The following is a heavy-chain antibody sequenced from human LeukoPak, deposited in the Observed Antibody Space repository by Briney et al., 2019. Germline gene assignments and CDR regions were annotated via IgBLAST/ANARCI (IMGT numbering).Heavy chain of an antibody. D-gene: IGHD3-9*01. CDR3: AKDYDTLTGYYSLSDY. CDR1: GFSVSNTY. V-gene: IGHV3-23*01. Sequence: PGGSLRLSCAASGFSVSNTYMSWVRQAPGKGLEWVSVISGSGGSTSYADSVKGRFTVSRDNSKNMLYLQMNSLRAEDTAIYYCAKDYDTLTGYYSLSDYWGQGTLVTVSS. J-gene: IGHJ4*02. CDR2: ISGSGGST.